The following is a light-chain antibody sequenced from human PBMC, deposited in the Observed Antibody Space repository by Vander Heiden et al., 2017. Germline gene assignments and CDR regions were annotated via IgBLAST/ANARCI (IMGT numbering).Light chain of an antibody. CDR1: QGISSY. J-gene: IGKJ1*01. Sequence: AIRMTQSPSSFSASTGDRVTITCRASQGISSYLAWYQQKPGKAPKLLIYAASTLQSGVPSRFTGSRSGTDFTLTISCLHSEDFATYYCLQDDSYPPTFRQRIKVGI. CDR3: LQDDSYPPT. CDR2: AAS. V-gene: IGKV1-8*01.